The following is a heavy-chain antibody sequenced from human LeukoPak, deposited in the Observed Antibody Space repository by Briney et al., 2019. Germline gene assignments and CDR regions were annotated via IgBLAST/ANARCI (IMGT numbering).Heavy chain of an antibody. J-gene: IGHJ4*02. V-gene: IGHV3-7*01. CDR1: GFTFSTYW. CDR3: ARYYDSSGYYYADY. Sequence: GGSLRLSCAASGFTFSTYWMTWVRQAPGKGLEWVANIREDGSEKHYVDSVKGRFTISRDNAKNSLYPQMNSLRAEDTAVYYCARYYDSSGYYYADYWGQGTLVTVSS. D-gene: IGHD3-22*01. CDR2: IREDGSEK.